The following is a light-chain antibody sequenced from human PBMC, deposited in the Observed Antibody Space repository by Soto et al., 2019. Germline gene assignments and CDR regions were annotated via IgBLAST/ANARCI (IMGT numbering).Light chain of an antibody. J-gene: IGKJ2*01. CDR3: HQRSDWPHT. CDR1: QTVSSY. CDR2: DAS. Sequence: EIVLRQSPATLSLSPGERATLSCRASQTVSSYLAWYQQKPGQAPRLLIYDASVRATGTPGRFSGSGSGTDFNLILNSLEPDDFAVYFCHQRSDWPHTFGQGTRLDIK. V-gene: IGKV3-11*01.